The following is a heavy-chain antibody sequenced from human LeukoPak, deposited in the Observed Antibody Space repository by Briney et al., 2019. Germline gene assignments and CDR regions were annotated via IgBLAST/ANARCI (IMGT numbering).Heavy chain of an antibody. CDR3: ARVAGSSSWDYYYYYYMDV. CDR2: LYTSGST. D-gene: IGHD6-13*01. J-gene: IGHJ6*03. CDR1: GGSISSSSYS. Sequence: PSETLSLTCTVSGGSISSSSYSWSWIRQPAEKGLEWIGRLYTSGSTNYNPSLKSRVTISVDTSKNQFSLKLSSVSAADTAVYYCARVAGSSSWDYYYYYYMDVWGKGTTVTVSS. V-gene: IGHV4-61*02.